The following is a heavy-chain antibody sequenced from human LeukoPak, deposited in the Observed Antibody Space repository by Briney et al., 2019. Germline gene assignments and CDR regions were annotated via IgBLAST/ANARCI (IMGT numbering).Heavy chain of an antibody. CDR3: ARVFRGYSYGPLDY. CDR2: IYYSGST. Sequence: SETLSPTCTVSGGSISSYYWSWIRQPPGKGLEWIGYIYYSGSTNYNPSLKSRVTISVDTSKNQFSLKLSSVTAADTAVYYCARVFRGYSYGPLDYWGQGTLVTVSS. CDR1: GGSISSYY. D-gene: IGHD5-18*01. V-gene: IGHV4-59*01. J-gene: IGHJ4*02.